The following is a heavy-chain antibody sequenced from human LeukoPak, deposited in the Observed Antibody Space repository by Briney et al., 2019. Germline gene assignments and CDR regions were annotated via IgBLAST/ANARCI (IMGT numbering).Heavy chain of an antibody. V-gene: IGHV3-21*01. CDR3: ARNYYDSSGYYGSVDY. CDR1: GFTFSGYG. Sequence: GRSLRLSCAASGFTFSGYGMNWVRQAPGKGLEWVSSISSSSSYIYYADSIKGRFTISRDNAKNSLYLQMNSLRAEDTAVYYCARNYYDSSGYYGSVDYWGQGTLVTVSS. J-gene: IGHJ4*02. CDR2: ISSSSSYI. D-gene: IGHD3-22*01.